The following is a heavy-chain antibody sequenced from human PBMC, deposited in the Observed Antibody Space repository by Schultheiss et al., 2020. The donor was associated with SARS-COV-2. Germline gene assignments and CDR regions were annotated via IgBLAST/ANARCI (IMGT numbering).Heavy chain of an antibody. D-gene: IGHD3-10*01. V-gene: IGHV3-23*01. Sequence: GESLKISCAASGFTFSSYAMSWVRQAPGKGLEWVSAISGSGGSTYYADSVKGRFTISRDNSKNTLYLQMNSLRAEDTAVYYCALGYYGSGSQDRWGYFDYWGQGTLVTVSS. J-gene: IGHJ4*02. CDR1: GFTFSSYA. CDR2: ISGSGGST. CDR3: ALGYYGSGSQDRWGYFDY.